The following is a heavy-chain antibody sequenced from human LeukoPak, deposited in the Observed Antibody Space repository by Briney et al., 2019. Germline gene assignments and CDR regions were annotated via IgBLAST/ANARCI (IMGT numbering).Heavy chain of an antibody. CDR3: ARAAYSSTWYSRYFDL. Sequence: SETLSLTCTISGGSVSDYYWSWIRQSPGKGLEWIGYIYHTGSTSYSPSLKSRVTISADTSQNQFSLKLSSVTAADTAVYYCARAAYSSTWYSRYFDLWGRGTLVTVSS. J-gene: IGHJ2*01. D-gene: IGHD6-13*01. CDR2: IYHTGST. CDR1: GGSVSDYY. V-gene: IGHV4-59*02.